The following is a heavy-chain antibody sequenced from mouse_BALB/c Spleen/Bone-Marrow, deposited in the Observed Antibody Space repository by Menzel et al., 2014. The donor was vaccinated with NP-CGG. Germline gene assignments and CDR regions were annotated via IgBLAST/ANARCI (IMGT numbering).Heavy chain of an antibody. Sequence: DVMLVESGGGLVQTGGSLKLSCAASGFTFSSFVMSWVRQTPEKRLAWGASISSGGSMYYSDSVKGRFIISRDNARNILYLQMSILRTEDTAMYYCARDDYVSSHFDYGGQRSTRRVYS. CDR1: GFTFSSFV. CDR2: ISSGGSM. V-gene: IGHV5-6-5*01. CDR3: ARDDYVSSHFDY. D-gene: IGHD1-1*01. J-gene: IGHJ2*01.